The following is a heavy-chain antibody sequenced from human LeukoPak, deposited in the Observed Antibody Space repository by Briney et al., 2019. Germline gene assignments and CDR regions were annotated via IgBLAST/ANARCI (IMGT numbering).Heavy chain of an antibody. CDR1: GGSISSYY. CDR3: ARWTLRVGVSRADAFDI. J-gene: IGHJ3*02. V-gene: IGHV4-59*12. D-gene: IGHD1-26*01. Sequence: SETLSLTCTVSGGSISSYYWNWLRQPPGEGLEWIGYFHYSGSTNCNPSLKSRVTISVDTSKNQFSLKLSSVTAADTAVYHCARWTLRVGVSRADAFDIWGQGTMVTVSS. CDR2: FHYSGST.